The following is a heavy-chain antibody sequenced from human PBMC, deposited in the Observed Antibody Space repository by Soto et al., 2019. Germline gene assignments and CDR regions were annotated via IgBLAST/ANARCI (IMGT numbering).Heavy chain of an antibody. D-gene: IGHD3-3*01. CDR2: INHSGST. CDR3: ARGPVTYYDFWSGYYSFTTDAFDI. CDR1: GGSFSGYY. J-gene: IGHJ3*02. Sequence: SETLSLTCAVYGGSFSGYYWSWIRQPPGKGLEWIGEINHSGSTNYNPSLKSRVTISVDTSKNQFSLKLSSVTAADTAVYYCARGPVTYYDFWSGYYSFTTDAFDIWGQGTMVTVSS. V-gene: IGHV4-34*01.